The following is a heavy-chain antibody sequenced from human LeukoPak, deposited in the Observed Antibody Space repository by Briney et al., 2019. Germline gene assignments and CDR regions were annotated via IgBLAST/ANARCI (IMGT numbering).Heavy chain of an antibody. CDR1: GYTFPSYD. CDR3: ARVPTVGFYWLGADRRGWFDP. CDR2: TNPNSGNT. D-gene: IGHD3-9*01. J-gene: IGHJ5*02. Sequence: ASETVSCKASGYTFPSYDINWVRQATGPGHEGMGWTNPNSGNTGYAQKFQGRVAMTRNTSISTAYMALSSLRSGDTAVYYCARVPTVGFYWLGADRRGWFDPWGQGTLVTVSS. V-gene: IGHV1-8*01.